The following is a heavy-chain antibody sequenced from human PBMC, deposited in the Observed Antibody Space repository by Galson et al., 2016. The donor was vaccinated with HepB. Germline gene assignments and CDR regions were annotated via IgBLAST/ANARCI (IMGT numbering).Heavy chain of an antibody. CDR2: VHESGNT. D-gene: IGHD2-21*02. V-gene: IGHV4-39*01. J-gene: IGHJ4*02. CDR1: GDSMTSNTYF. CDR3: VRHADKINQVVTAFDY. Sequence: SETLSLTCIVSGDSMTSNTYFWGWIRQSPGKGLEWIGSVHESGNTPYNPSLTTRLSISIDASKKQFSLKLTSVTAADTAVYYCVRHADKINQVVTAFDYWGRGTLVTVSS.